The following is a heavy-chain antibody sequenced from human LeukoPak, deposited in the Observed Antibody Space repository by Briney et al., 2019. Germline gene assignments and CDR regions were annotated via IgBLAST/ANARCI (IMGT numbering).Heavy chain of an antibody. CDR3: AKGGLYFASGSYLDY. J-gene: IGHJ4*02. CDR1: GFTFSSYA. D-gene: IGHD3-10*01. Sequence: PGGSLRLSCAASGFTFSSYAMSWVRQAPGKGLEWVSSISGSGGSTYYADSVKGRFTISRDSSKNTLFLQMNSLRAEDTAIYYCAKGGLYFASGSYLDYWGQGTLVTVPS. CDR2: ISGSGGST. V-gene: IGHV3-23*01.